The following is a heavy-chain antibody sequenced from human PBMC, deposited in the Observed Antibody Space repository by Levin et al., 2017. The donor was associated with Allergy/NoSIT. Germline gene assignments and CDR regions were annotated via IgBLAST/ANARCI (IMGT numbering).Heavy chain of an antibody. CDR1: GGSISSYY. CDR2: IYYSGST. Sequence: ASETLSLTCTVSGGSISSYYWSWIRQPPGKGLEWIGYIYYSGSTNYNPSLKSRVTISVDTSKNQFSLKLSSVTAADTAVYYCARRNSYGYSTKIYAFDIWGQGTMVTVSS. V-gene: IGHV4-59*08. D-gene: IGHD5-18*01. CDR3: ARRNSYGYSTKIYAFDI. J-gene: IGHJ3*02.